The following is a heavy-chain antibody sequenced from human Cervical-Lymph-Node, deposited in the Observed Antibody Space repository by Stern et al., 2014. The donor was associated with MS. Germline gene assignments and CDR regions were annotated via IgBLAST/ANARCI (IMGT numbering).Heavy chain of an antibody. CDR3: AKVYGSGPFDY. CDR1: GFTFSSYA. Sequence: EVQLVESGGTLVQPGGSLRLSCAASGFTFSSYAMSWVRQAPGKGLEWVSVISGSDGSTFYADSVKGRSPISRDNSKNTLFLQMNSLRAEDTAVYYCAKVYGSGPFDYWGQGTLVTVSS. D-gene: IGHD6-19*01. V-gene: IGHV3-23*04. J-gene: IGHJ4*02. CDR2: ISGSDGST.